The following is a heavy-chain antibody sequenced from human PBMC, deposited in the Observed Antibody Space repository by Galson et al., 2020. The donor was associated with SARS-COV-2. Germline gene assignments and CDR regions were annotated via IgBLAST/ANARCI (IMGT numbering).Heavy chain of an antibody. CDR3: ARDLRLAVAGIYYYYYYMDV. Sequence: SETLSLTCTVSGGSISSYYWSWIRQPAGKGLEWIGRIYTSGSTNYNPSLKSRVTMSVDTSKNQFSLKLSSVTAADTAVYYCARDLRLAVAGIYYYYYYMDVWGKGTTVTVSS. J-gene: IGHJ6*03. D-gene: IGHD6-19*01. CDR1: GGSISSYY. V-gene: IGHV4-4*07. CDR2: IYTSGST.